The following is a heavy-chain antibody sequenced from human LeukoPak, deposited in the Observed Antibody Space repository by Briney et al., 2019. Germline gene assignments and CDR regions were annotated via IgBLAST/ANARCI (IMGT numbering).Heavy chain of an antibody. CDR1: GYSIGSGYY. J-gene: IGHJ4*02. CDR2: IYYSGTT. V-gene: IGHV4-38-2*02. CDR3: ARDGSGSGSPFDY. D-gene: IGHD3-22*01. Sequence: SETLSLTCTASGYSIGSGYYWAWIRQPPGKGLEWIGSIYYSGTTYYSPSLKSRVTISLDTSKNQFSLKLSSVTAADTAVYYCARDGSGSGSPFDYWGQGTLVTVSS.